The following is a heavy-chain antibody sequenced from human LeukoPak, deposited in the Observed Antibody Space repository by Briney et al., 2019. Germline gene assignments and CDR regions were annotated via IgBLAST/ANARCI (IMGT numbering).Heavy chain of an antibody. V-gene: IGHV1-2*02. CDR3: ARSQYDVLTGSPDY. Sequence: ASVKVSRKASGYTFAGFYIHWVRQAPGQGLGWMGWINPNNGATNYAQKFLGRVAVTTDTSISTAYMDLGSLKSDDTAVYYCARSQYDVLTGSPDYWGQGTLVTVSS. CDR2: INPNNGAT. J-gene: IGHJ4*02. D-gene: IGHD3-9*01. CDR1: GYTFAGFY.